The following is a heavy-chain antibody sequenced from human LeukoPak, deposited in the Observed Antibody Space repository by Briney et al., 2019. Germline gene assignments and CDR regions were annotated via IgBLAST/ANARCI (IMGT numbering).Heavy chain of an antibody. CDR3: ATDQQWQLLGY. Sequence: ASVKVPCKVSGNTLSELSMHWVRQAPGKGLEWMGGVDPEDDETIYAQKFQGRVTMTEDTSTDTAYMELSSLRSEDTAVYYCATDQQWQLLGYWGQGTLVTVSS. CDR1: GNTLSELS. D-gene: IGHD6-19*01. CDR2: VDPEDDET. J-gene: IGHJ4*02. V-gene: IGHV1-24*01.